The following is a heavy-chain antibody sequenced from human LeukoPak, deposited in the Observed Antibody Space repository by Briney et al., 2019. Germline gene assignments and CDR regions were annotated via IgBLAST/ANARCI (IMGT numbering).Heavy chain of an antibody. CDR1: GYTFTSYY. CDR3: AGGPYSSSWYRYWYFDL. Sequence: ASVTVSCKASGYTFTSYYMHWVRQAPGQGLEWMGIINPSGGSTSYAQKFQGRVTMTRDTSTSTVYMELSSLRSEDTAVYYCAGGPYSSSWYRYWYFDLWGRGTLVTVSS. J-gene: IGHJ2*01. D-gene: IGHD6-13*01. CDR2: INPSGGST. V-gene: IGHV1-46*01.